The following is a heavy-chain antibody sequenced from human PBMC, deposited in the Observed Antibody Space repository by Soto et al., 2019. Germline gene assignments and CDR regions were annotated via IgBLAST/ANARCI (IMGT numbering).Heavy chain of an antibody. CDR3: ARVVKAGDYGDYGRYYFDY. CDR1: GYTFTTYG. D-gene: IGHD4-17*01. J-gene: IGHJ4*01. V-gene: IGHV1-18*04. Sequence: QVQLVQSGAEVKKPGASVKVSCKASGYTFTTYGITWVRQAPGQGLEWMGWISAYSGNTNYAQKLQGRITVTTDTSTNSAYMDLRSLRSDDTAVYYCARVVKAGDYGDYGRYYFDYWGHGTLLTVSS. CDR2: ISAYSGNT.